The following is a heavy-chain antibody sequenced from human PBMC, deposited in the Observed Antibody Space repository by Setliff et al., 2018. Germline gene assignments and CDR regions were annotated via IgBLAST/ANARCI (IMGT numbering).Heavy chain of an antibody. Sequence: SETLSLTCTVSGASLSSGTYYWGWIRQPPGKGLEWIGRIYYRGDTYYNASLKGRLTISVDTAQNQFSLRLTSVTAADTAVYYCARTGTYRYFDYWGQGALVTVST. CDR2: IYYRGDT. CDR1: GASLSSGTYY. J-gene: IGHJ4*02. D-gene: IGHD1-1*01. CDR3: ARTGTYRYFDY. V-gene: IGHV4-39*01.